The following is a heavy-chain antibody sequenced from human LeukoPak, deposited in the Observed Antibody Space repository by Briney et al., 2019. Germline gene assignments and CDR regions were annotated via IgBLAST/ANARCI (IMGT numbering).Heavy chain of an antibody. V-gene: IGHV4-34*01. Sequence: SETLSLTCAVYGGSFSGYYWSWIRQPPGKGLEWIGGINHSGSTYYNPSLKSRVTISVDTSKNQFSLKLSSVTAADTAVYYCVCSVTGLFDYWGQGALVTVSS. CDR3: VCSVTGLFDY. CDR1: GGSFSGYY. CDR2: INHSGST. D-gene: IGHD1-20*01. J-gene: IGHJ4*02.